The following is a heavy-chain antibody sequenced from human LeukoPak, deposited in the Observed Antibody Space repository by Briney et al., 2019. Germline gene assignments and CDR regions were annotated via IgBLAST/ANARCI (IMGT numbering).Heavy chain of an antibody. CDR3: ARGNVLRYFDWLFLKPYFDY. V-gene: IGHV1-2*02. D-gene: IGHD3-9*01. CDR1: GYTFTGYY. CDR2: INPNSGGT. Sequence: ASVKVSCKASGYTFTGYYMHWVRQAPGQGLEWMGWINPNSGGTNYAQKFQGRVTVTRDTSISTAYMDLSRLRSDDTAVYYCARGNVLRYFDWLFLKPYFDYWGQGTLVTVSS. J-gene: IGHJ4*02.